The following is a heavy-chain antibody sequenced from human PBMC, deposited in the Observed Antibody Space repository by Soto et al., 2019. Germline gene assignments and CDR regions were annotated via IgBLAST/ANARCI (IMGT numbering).Heavy chain of an antibody. Sequence: SVKVSCKASGGTFSSYAISWVRQAPGQGLEWMGGIIPIFGTANYAQKFQGRVTITADKSTSTAYMELSSLRSEDTAVYYCARDVGDYDFWSGYLEPPYYGMDVWGQGTTVTVSS. D-gene: IGHD3-3*01. V-gene: IGHV1-69*06. CDR2: IIPIFGTA. J-gene: IGHJ6*02. CDR1: GGTFSSYA. CDR3: ARDVGDYDFWSGYLEPPYYGMDV.